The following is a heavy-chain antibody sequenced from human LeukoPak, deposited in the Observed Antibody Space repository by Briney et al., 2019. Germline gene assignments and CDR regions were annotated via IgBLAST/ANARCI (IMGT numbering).Heavy chain of an antibody. V-gene: IGHV4-59*01. D-gene: IGHD6-13*01. CDR2: IYYSGST. CDR1: GGSISSYY. Sequence: KPSETLSLTCTVSGGSISSYYWSWIRQPPGKGLEWIGYIYYSGSTNYNPSLKSRVTISVDTSKNQFSLKLSSVTAADTAVYYCARVSGSSSWYIIPDYYYYMDVWGKGTTVTISS. J-gene: IGHJ6*03. CDR3: ARVSGSSSWYIIPDYYYYMDV.